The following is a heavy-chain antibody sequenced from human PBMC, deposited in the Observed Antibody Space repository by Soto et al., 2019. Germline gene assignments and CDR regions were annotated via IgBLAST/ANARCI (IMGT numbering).Heavy chain of an antibody. CDR1: GFSMNTPGVG. Sequence: SGPTLVNPTQTLTLTCTFSGFSMNTPGVGVGWIRQPPGKALESLAVIHWNDYKRYSPSLKGRLSINKDTSKNQVVLTTADMDPVDTAKYYCAHRLREKGILPSLRPSYYWGQGILFTASS. CDR3: AHRLREKGILPSLRPSYY. V-gene: IGHV2-5*01. CDR2: IHWNDYK. D-gene: IGHD5-12*01. J-gene: IGHJ4*02.